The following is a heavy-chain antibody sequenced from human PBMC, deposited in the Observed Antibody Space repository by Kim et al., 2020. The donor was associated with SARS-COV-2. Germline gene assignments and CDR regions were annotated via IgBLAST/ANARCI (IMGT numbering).Heavy chain of an antibody. V-gene: IGHV1-69*13. D-gene: IGHD3-22*01. CDR3: ARHSSGYYYDRVYYFDY. J-gene: IGHJ4*02. CDR2: IIPIFGTA. Sequence: SVKVSCKASGGTFSSYAISWVRQAPGQGLEWMGGIIPIFGTANYAQKFQGRVTITADESTSTAYMELSSLRSEDTAVYYCARHSSGYYYDRVYYFDYWGQGPLVTVSS. CDR1: GGTFSSYA.